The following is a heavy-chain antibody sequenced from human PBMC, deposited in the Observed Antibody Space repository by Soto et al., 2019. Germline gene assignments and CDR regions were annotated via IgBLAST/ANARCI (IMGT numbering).Heavy chain of an antibody. CDR1: VYSFTSCW. J-gene: IGHJ3*02. CDR2: IDPSDSYT. CDR3: ARHEALYCSSTSCYTHDAVDI. V-gene: IGHV5-10-1*01. D-gene: IGHD2-2*02. Sequence: GVSLKISCKGSVYSFTSCWISWLRQMPVKGLEWMVRIDPSDSYTNYSPSFQGHVTISADKSISTAYLQWSSLKASDTAMYYCARHEALYCSSTSCYTHDAVDIGGQGTRVNVSS.